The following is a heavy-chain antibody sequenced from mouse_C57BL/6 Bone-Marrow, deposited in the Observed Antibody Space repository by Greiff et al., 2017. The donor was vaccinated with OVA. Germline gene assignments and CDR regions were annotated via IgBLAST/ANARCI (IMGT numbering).Heavy chain of an antibody. CDR1: GFNIKDDS. J-gene: IGHJ2*01. CDR2: IDPENGDT. D-gene: IGHD2-1*01. V-gene: IGHV14-4*01. Sequence: EVQLQQSGAELVRPGASVKLSCTASGFNIKDDSMHWVKQRPEQGLEWIGWIDPENGDTEFASKFQGKATITADTSSNTAYLQLSSLTSEDTAVYYCTSDGNFDYWGQGTTLTVSS. CDR3: TSDGNFDY.